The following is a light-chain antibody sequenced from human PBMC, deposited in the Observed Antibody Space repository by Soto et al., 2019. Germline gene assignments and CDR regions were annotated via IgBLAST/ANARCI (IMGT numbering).Light chain of an antibody. Sequence: QLVLTQSPSASASLGASVKLTCTLSSGHSSYAIAWHQQQPEKGPRYLMKLNSVGSHSKGDGIPYCFSGSSSGAERSLSSSSLQSEDDAYYCCKTGGTGIQVFGGGTKLTVL. CDR2: LNSVGSH. J-gene: IGLJ2*01. CDR3: KTGGTGIQV. V-gene: IGLV4-69*01. CDR1: SGHSSYA.